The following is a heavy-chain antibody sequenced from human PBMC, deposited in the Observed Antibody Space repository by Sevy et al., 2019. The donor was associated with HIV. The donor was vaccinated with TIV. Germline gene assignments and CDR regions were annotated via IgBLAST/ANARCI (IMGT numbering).Heavy chain of an antibody. J-gene: IGHJ3*02. CDR2: FDPEDGET. Sequence: ASVKVSCKVSGYTLTELSMHWVRQAPGKGLEWMGGFDPEDGETIYAQKFQGRVTMTEDTSKDTAYMELSSLRSEDTAVCYCATDSLSIAVAGGAFDIWGQGTMVTVSS. CDR3: ATDSLSIAVAGGAFDI. D-gene: IGHD6-19*01. CDR1: GYTLTELS. V-gene: IGHV1-24*01.